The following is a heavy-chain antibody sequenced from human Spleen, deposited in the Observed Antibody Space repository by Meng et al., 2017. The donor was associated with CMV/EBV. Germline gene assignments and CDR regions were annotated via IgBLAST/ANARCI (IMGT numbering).Heavy chain of an antibody. CDR1: GFTFSSYA. D-gene: IGHD2-21*01. CDR2: IRVSAIST. V-gene: IGHV3-23*01. CDR3: AKDISYCGGDCYTFDY. J-gene: IGHJ4*02. Sequence: GESLKISCAASGFTFSSYAMSWVRQAPGKGLQWVSTIRVSAISTYYADSVKGRFTISRDNAKNSLYLQMNSLRAEDTALYYCAKDISYCGGDCYTFDYWGQGTLVTVSS.